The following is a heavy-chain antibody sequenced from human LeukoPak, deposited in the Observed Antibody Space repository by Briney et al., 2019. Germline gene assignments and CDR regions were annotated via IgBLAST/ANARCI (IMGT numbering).Heavy chain of an antibody. CDR1: GFTFGNHG. V-gene: IGHV3-23*01. CDR2: ISATGFTT. J-gene: IGHJ4*02. Sequence: HSGGSLRLSCAASGFTFGNHGMIWVRQAPEKGLEWVAVISATGFTTYYADSVKGRFTVSRDDSKNTLYLQMTSLRAEDTAVYYCAKRPGECRGPDCNSRYFDSWGQGTLVTVSS. D-gene: IGHD2-21*02. CDR3: AKRPGECRGPDCNSRYFDS.